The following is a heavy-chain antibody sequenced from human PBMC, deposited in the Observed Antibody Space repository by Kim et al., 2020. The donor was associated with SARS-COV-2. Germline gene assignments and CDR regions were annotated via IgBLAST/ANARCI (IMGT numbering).Heavy chain of an antibody. D-gene: IGHD3-9*01. CDR1: GYTFTGYY. CDR2: INPNSGGT. J-gene: IGHJ3*02. CDR3: ARGAHLLRYFGDAFDI. V-gene: IGHV1-2*04. Sequence: ASVKVSCKASGYTFTGYYMHWVRQAPGQGLEWMGWINPNSGGTNYAQKFQGWVTMTRDTSISTAYMELSRLRSDDTAVYYCARGAHLLRYFGDAFDIWGQGTMVTVSS.